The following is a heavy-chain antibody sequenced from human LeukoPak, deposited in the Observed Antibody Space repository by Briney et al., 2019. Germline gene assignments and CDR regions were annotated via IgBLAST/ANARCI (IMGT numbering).Heavy chain of an antibody. V-gene: IGHV1-3*01. CDR2: INAGNGNT. D-gene: IGHD3-3*01. CDR1: GYTFTSYA. CDR3: ARDKEYYDFWSGYLDYYFDY. Sequence: ASVKVSCKASGYTFTSYAMHWVRQAPGRRLEWMGWINAGNGNTKYSQKFQGRVTITRDTSASTAYMELSSLRSEDTAVYYCARDKEYYDFWSGYLDYYFDYWGQGTLVTVSS. J-gene: IGHJ4*02.